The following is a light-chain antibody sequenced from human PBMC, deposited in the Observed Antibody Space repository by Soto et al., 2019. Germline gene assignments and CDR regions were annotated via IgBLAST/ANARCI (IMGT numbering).Light chain of an antibody. CDR2: AVS. CDR1: SSDVGGYNH. CDR3: CAYTSLSTVV. Sequence: QSVLTQPASVSGSPGQSITISCTGTSSDVGGYNHVSWYQHSPGKAPKLILFAVSDRPSGVSHRFSGSKSGNTASLTISGLQAEDEADYYCCAYTSLSTVVFGGGTKLTVL. V-gene: IGLV2-14*01. J-gene: IGLJ2*01.